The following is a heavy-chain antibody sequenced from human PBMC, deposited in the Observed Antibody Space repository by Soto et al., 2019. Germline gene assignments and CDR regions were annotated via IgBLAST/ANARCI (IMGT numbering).Heavy chain of an antibody. J-gene: IGHJ6*03. CDR2: ISSNGVGT. V-gene: IGHV3-64*01. CDR3: ARRARPDFYYMDV. D-gene: IGHD6-6*01. Sequence: PGGSLRLSXAASGFTLSGYAMDWVRQAPGKGLEYVSGISSNGVGTYYANSVQGRFTISRDNSKNTVYLQMGSLRPEDMAVYYCARRARPDFYYMDVWGKGTTVTSP. CDR1: GFTLSGYA.